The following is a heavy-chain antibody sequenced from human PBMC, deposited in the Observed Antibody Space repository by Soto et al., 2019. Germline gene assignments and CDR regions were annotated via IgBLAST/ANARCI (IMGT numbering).Heavy chain of an antibody. CDR3: ARARMVRGIIYYYGMDV. V-gene: IGHV4-31*03. CDR1: GGSISSDGNY. CDR2: IYYSGST. D-gene: IGHD3-10*01. Sequence: QVQLQESGPGLVKSSQTLSLTCTVSGGSISSDGNYWSWIRQHPGKGLEWIGYIYYSGSTNYNPSITSRVTISVDTSKNQFSLKLNSVTAADTAVYYCARARMVRGIIYYYGMDVWGQGTTVTVSS. J-gene: IGHJ6*02.